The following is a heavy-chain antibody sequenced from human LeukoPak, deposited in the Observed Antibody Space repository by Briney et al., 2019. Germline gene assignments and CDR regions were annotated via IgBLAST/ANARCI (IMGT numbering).Heavy chain of an antibody. CDR1: GGSFSSSSYS. Sequence: SETLSLTCTVSGGSFSSSSYSWGWIRQPPGKGLVWIGRTSNSGTTIYNPSLKSRVTMSADTSKNQFSLKLSSLTAADTAVYYCARVRVGSNWNYGSFDFWGQGTLVTVSS. CDR3: ARVRVGSNWNYGSFDF. D-gene: IGHD1-7*01. V-gene: IGHV4-61*05. CDR2: TSNSGTT. J-gene: IGHJ4*02.